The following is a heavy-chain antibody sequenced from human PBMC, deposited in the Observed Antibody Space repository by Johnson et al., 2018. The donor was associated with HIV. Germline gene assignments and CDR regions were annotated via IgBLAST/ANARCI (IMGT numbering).Heavy chain of an antibody. CDR3: ARVRTGDSSGYHDAFYI. CDR2: IWYDGSNK. V-gene: IGHV3-33*01. CDR1: GFTFSIYG. D-gene: IGHD3-22*01. Sequence: QVQLVESGGGVVQPGRSLRLSCAASGFTFSIYGMHWVRQAPGKGLEWVAVIWYDGSNKYYADSVKGRFTISRDNVKRSLYLQMKSLRVEDTALYYCARVRTGDSSGYHDAFYIWGQGTMVTVSS. J-gene: IGHJ3*02.